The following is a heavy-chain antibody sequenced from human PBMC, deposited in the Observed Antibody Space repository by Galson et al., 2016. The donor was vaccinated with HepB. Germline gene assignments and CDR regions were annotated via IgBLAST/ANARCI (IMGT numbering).Heavy chain of an antibody. Sequence: SETLSLTCSVSGDSISSSNWWTWVRQSPGKGLEWIGDVLYGGNTNYNPSLKGRVTISVDASKNLVSLRLSSVTAADTAVYYCARVQRYCSRNSCYFDPWGQGTQVTVSS. D-gene: IGHD2-15*01. CDR1: GDSISSSNW. J-gene: IGHJ5*02. V-gene: IGHV4-4*02. CDR3: ARVQRYCSRNSCYFDP. CDR2: VLYGGNT.